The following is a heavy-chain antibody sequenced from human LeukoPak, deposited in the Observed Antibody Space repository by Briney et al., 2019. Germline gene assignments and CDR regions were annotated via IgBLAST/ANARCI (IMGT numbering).Heavy chain of an antibody. J-gene: IGHJ4*02. CDR1: GGSISSGSYY. D-gene: IGHD6-19*01. Sequence: SETLSLTCTVSGGSISSGSYYWSWIRQPPGKGLEWIGEINHSGSTNYNPSLKSRVTISVDTSKNQFSLKLSSVTAADTAVYYCARHPSYSSGWFDYWGQGTLVTVSS. CDR3: ARHPSYSSGWFDY. CDR2: INHSGST. V-gene: IGHV4-39*01.